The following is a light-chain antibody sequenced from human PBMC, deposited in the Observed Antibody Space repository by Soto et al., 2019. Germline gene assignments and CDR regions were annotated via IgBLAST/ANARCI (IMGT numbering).Light chain of an antibody. J-gene: IGKJ4*01. CDR3: QQTYSGPLT. Sequence: DLQMTQSPSSLSASVGGRVTITCRASQSISIYLNWYQQKPGKAPKVLIYTASSLQSGVPSRFSGIGSGTDSTLSISSLQPEDFATYYCQQTYSGPLTFGGGTKVDIK. CDR1: QSISIY. V-gene: IGKV1-39*01. CDR2: TAS.